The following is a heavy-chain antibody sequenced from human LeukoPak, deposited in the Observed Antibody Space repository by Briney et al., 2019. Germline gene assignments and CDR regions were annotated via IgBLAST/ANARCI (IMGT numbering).Heavy chain of an antibody. J-gene: IGHJ4*02. CDR2: IIPIFGTA. V-gene: IGHV1-69*06. Sequence: ASVKVSCKASGGTFSSYAISWVRQAPGQGLEWMGGIIPIFGTANYAQKFQGRVTITADKSTSTAYMELSSLRSEDTAVYYCAKSFLGFGVAMVGFDYWGQGTLVTVSS. CDR1: GGTFSSYA. CDR3: AKSFLGFGVAMVGFDY. D-gene: IGHD3-3*01.